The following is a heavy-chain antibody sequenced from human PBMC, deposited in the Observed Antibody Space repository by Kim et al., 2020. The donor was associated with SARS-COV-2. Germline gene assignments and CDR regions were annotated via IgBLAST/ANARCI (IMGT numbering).Heavy chain of an antibody. D-gene: IGHD3-22*01. V-gene: IGHV4-61*01. CDR1: GGSVSSGSYY. CDR3: ARDKVADDSSGYYLRPDAFDI. CDR2: IYYSGST. J-gene: IGHJ3*02. Sequence: SETLSLTCTVSGGSVSSGSYYWSWIRQPPGKGLEWIGYIYYSGSTNYNPSLKSRVTISVDTSKNQFSLKLSSVTAADTAVYYCARDKVADDSSGYYLRPDAFDIWGQGTMVTVSS.